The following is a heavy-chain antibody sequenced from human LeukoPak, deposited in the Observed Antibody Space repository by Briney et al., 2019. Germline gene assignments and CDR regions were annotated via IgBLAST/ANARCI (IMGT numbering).Heavy chain of an antibody. J-gene: IGHJ5*02. Sequence: PSETLSLTCAVYGGSFSGYYWSWLRQPPGKGLEWIGEINHSGSTNYNPSLKSRVTISVDTSKNQFSLKLSSVTAADTAVFYCARTAYYYASGHNWFDPWGQGTLVTVSS. CDR2: INHSGST. CDR3: ARTAYYYASGHNWFDP. V-gene: IGHV4-34*01. D-gene: IGHD3-10*01. CDR1: GGSFSGYY.